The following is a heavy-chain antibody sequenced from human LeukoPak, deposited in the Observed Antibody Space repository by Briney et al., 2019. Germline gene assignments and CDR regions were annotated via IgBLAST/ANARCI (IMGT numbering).Heavy chain of an antibody. J-gene: IGHJ6*03. CDR1: GGSFSGYY. Sequence: SETLSLTCAVYGGSFSGYYWSWIRQPPGKGLEWIGEINHSGSTNYNPSPKSRVTISVDTSKNQFSLKLSSVTAADTAVYYCAREGGGTLYYYYYYYMDVWGKGTTVTVSS. CDR3: AREGGGTLYYYYYYYMDV. D-gene: IGHD1-14*01. V-gene: IGHV4-34*01. CDR2: INHSGST.